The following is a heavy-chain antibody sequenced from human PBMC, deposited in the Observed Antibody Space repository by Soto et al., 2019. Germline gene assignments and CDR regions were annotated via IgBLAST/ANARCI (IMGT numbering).Heavy chain of an antibody. CDR1: GFTFSTYW. D-gene: IGHD2-15*01. CDR2: IISDESTT. J-gene: IGHJ3*02. CDR3: ATGPTPAFDI. Sequence: GGSLRLSCAASGFTFSTYWMHWVRQAPGKGLVWVSRIISDESTTIYADFVKGRFTISRDNAKNTLYLQMNSLSVEDTAIYYCATGPTPAFDIWGLGTMVTVSS. V-gene: IGHV3-74*01.